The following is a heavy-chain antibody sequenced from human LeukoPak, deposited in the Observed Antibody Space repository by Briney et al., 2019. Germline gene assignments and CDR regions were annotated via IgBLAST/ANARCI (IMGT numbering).Heavy chain of an antibody. CDR1: GGSFSGYY. CDR3: ARDYGSGSYYRGANNWFDP. V-gene: IGHV4-4*07. J-gene: IGHJ5*02. Sequence: SETLSLTCAVYGGSFSGYYWSWIRQPAGKGLEWIGRIYTSGSTNYNPSLKSRVTMSVDTSKNQFSLKLSSVTAADTAVYYCARDYGSGSYYRGANNWFDPWGQGTLVTVSS. CDR2: IYTSGST. D-gene: IGHD3-10*01.